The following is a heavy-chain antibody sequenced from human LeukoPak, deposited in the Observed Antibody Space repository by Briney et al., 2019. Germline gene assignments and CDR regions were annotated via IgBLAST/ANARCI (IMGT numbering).Heavy chain of an antibody. CDR3: VRGRNGFDY. J-gene: IGHJ4*02. D-gene: IGHD1-1*01. V-gene: IGHV3-72*01. CDR1: GFTFSDHY. CDR2: SRNKANSYTT. Sequence: GGSLRLSCAASGFTFSDHYMDWVRQAPGKGLEWVGRSRNKANSYTTEYAASVKGRFTISRDDLKNSLYLQMNSLKTEDTAVYYCVRGRNGFDYWGQGTLVTVSS.